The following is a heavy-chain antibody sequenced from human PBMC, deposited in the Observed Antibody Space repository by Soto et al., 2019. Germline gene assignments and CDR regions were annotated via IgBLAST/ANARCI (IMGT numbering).Heavy chain of an antibody. Sequence: PGGSLRLFCAVSGFTFSSYSMNWVRQAPRKGLEWVSSISSGNSYIYYADSVRGRFTVSRDNAKSSLYLQMNSLRAEDTAVYYCATQMDYNILTGYRPFDYWGQGTLVTISS. CDR2: ISSGNSYI. V-gene: IGHV3-21*01. CDR3: ATQMDYNILTGYRPFDY. CDR1: GFTFSSYS. J-gene: IGHJ4*02. D-gene: IGHD3-9*01.